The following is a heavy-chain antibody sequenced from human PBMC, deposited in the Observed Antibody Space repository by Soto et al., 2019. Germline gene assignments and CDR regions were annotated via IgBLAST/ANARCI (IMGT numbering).Heavy chain of an antibody. CDR1: GGSISSSSYY. Sequence: QLQLQVSGPGLVKPSETLSLTCTVSGGSISSSSYYWGWIRQPPGKGLEWIGSTYYSGSTYYNLSPKSRIPTSVDTSQNMFTRKLSTLTTADTTVYYCARLKGSSCSSTESHFDYWGPGTLVTVSS. CDR2: TYYSGST. D-gene: IGHD2-15*01. J-gene: IGHJ4*02. V-gene: IGHV4-39*01. CDR3: ARLKGSSCSSTESHFDY.